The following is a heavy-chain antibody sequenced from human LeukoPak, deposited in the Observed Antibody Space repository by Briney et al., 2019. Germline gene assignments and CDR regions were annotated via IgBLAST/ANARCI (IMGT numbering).Heavy chain of an antibody. Sequence: KVSCKASGGTFSSYAISWVRQAPGQGLEWMGRIIPIFGIANYAQKFQGRVTITADKSTSTAYMELSSLRSEDMAVYYCARRGYSGYDDYYYYGMDVWGQGTTVTVSS. CDR2: IIPIFGIA. CDR1: GGTFSSYA. J-gene: IGHJ6*02. V-gene: IGHV1-69*04. D-gene: IGHD5-12*01. CDR3: ARRGYSGYDDYYYYGMDV.